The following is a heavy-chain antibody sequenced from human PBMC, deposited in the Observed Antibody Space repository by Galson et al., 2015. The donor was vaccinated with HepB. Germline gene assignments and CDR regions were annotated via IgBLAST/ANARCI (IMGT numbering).Heavy chain of an antibody. CDR2: ISGSGGST. D-gene: IGHD4-17*01. V-gene: IGHV3-23*01. J-gene: IGHJ6*02. Sequence: SLRLSCAASGFTFSSYAMSWVRQAPGKGLEWVSAISGSGGSTYYADSVKGRFTISRDNSKNTLYLQMNSLRAEDTAVYYCAKSGEYGDYGYYYGMDVWGQGTTVTVSS. CDR3: AKSGEYGDYGYYYGMDV. CDR1: GFTFSSYA.